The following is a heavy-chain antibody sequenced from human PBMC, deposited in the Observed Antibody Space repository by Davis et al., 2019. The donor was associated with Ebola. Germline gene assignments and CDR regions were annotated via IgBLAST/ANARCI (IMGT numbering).Heavy chain of an antibody. CDR1: GYTFTSYG. D-gene: IGHD5-12*01. CDR2: ISAYNGNT. V-gene: IGHV1-18*01. J-gene: IGHJ6*02. Sequence: ASVKVSCKASGYTFTSYGISWVRQAPGQGLEWMGWISAYNGNTNYAQKLQGRVTMTTDTSTSTAYMELRSLRSDDTAVYYCARGGVATMYYYYYGMDVWGQGTTVTVSS. CDR3: ARGGVATMYYYYYGMDV.